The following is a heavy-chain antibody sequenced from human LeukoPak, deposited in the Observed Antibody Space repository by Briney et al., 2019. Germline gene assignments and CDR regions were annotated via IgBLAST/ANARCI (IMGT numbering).Heavy chain of an antibody. CDR1: GGTFNSFT. V-gene: IGHV1-69*08. CDR2: IIPLLGTP. Sequence: SVKVSCKASGGTFNSFTISWVRQAPGQGLEWVGRIIPLLGTPDYAQKFQGRVTITSDKYTGTAYIELSSLRSEDTAMYYCARMKYFDSTGYSHAEYFQHWGQGTLVIVSS. J-gene: IGHJ1*01. D-gene: IGHD3-22*01. CDR3: ARMKYFDSTGYSHAEYFQH.